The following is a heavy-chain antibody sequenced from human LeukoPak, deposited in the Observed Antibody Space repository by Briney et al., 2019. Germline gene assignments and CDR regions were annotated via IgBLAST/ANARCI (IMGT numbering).Heavy chain of an antibody. CDR1: GYTFTNFD. CDR3: ARAPMGAAALY. V-gene: IGHV1-8*01. Sequence: ASVKVSCKASGYTFTNFDINWVRQAPGQGLEWMGWMNPVSGNAGSAQKFQGRVTLTRDTSISAAYMELSSLRSDDTAFYYCARAPMGAAALYWGQGTLVTVSS. J-gene: IGHJ4*02. CDR2: MNPVSGNA. D-gene: IGHD6-13*01.